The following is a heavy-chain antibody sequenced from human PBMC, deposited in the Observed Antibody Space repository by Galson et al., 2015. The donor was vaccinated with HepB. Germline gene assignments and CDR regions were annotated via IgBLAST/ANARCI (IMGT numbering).Heavy chain of an antibody. CDR2: ISYDGSNK. CDR1: GFTFSSCG. Sequence: SLRLSCAASGFTFSSCGMHWVRQAPGKGLEWVAVISYDGSNKYYADSVKGRFTISRDNSKNTLYLQMDSLRAEDTAMYYCAKGFRYTAMVNYFDYWGQGTLVTVSS. V-gene: IGHV3-30*18. J-gene: IGHJ4*02. D-gene: IGHD5-18*01. CDR3: AKGFRYTAMVNYFDY.